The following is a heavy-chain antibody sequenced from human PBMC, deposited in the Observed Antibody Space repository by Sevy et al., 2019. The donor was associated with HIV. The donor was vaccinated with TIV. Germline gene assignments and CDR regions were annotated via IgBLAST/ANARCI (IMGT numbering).Heavy chain of an antibody. V-gene: IGHV4-59*03. CDR2: IYDRGLT. CDR1: DGSIGRFY. CDR3: AGWGWYFDN. D-gene: IGHD3-16*01. Sequence: SETLSLTCSVSDGSIGRFYWSWIRQPPGKGLEWIGYIYDRGLTSYNPPLNNRVTISVDTSKTQIYLKMTSVTAADTAVYYCAGWGWYFDNWGRGTLVTVSS. J-gene: IGHJ2*01.